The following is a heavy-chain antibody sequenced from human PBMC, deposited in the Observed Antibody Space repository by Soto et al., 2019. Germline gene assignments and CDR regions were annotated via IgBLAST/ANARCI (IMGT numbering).Heavy chain of an antibody. V-gene: IGHV3-48*01. CDR1: GFTFSSYS. D-gene: IGHD1-26*01. CDR3: AKRGGSRCFDY. Sequence: EVQLVESGGGLVQPGGSLRLSCAASGFTFSSYSMNWVRQAPGKGLEWVSYISSSSSTIYYADSVKGRFTISRDNAKNTLYLQMNSLRAEDTAVYYCAKRGGSRCFDYWGQGTLVTVSS. CDR2: ISSSSSTI. J-gene: IGHJ4*02.